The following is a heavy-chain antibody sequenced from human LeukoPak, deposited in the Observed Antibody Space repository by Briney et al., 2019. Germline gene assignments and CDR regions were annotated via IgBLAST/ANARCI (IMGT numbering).Heavy chain of an antibody. D-gene: IGHD4-23*01. V-gene: IGHV3-33*01. Sequence: PGGSLRLSCAASGFTFSSHGMHWVRQAPGKGLERVAVIWYDGSNKYYTDSVKGRFTISRDNSKNTLYLQMNSLRVEDTAVYYCARGRPHGNDYWGQGTLVTVSS. CDR2: IWYDGSNK. J-gene: IGHJ4*02. CDR1: GFTFSSHG. CDR3: ARGRPHGNDY.